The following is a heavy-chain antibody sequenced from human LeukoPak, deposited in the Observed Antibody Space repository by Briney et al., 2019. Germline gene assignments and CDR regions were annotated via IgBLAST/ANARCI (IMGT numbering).Heavy chain of an antibody. V-gene: IGHV1-18*03. CDR1: GYPFTSFG. D-gene: IGHD4-11*01. J-gene: IGHJ4*02. Sequence: ASVKVSCKASGYPFTSFGISWVRQTPGQGLEWMGWISGYNGKTNYAQNLQGRVTMTTDTSTSTAYVELGSLRSDDMAVYYCARDRVYDYSNPRGFDYWGQGTLVTVSS. CDR2: ISGYNGKT. CDR3: ARDRVYDYSNPRGFDY.